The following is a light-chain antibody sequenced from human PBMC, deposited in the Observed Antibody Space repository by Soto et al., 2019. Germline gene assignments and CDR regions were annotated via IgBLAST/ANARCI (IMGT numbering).Light chain of an antibody. CDR3: PQSYSTPPT. V-gene: IGKV1-39*01. CDR1: QSISSY. Sequence: DIQMTQSPSSLSASVGDRVTITCRASQSISSYLNWYQQKPGKAPKLLIYAASSLKSGVPSRFSGSGSGTDFTLTISSLQPEDFATYCCPQSYSTPPTFGQGTKLEIK. CDR2: AAS. J-gene: IGKJ2*01.